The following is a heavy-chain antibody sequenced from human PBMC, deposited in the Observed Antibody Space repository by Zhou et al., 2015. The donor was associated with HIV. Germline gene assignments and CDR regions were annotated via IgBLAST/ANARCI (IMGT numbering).Heavy chain of an antibody. CDR3: ARGPDFRSGFSAHF. J-gene: IGHJ4*01. CDR1: GGSFSTEP. CDR2: IVPXFPRA. Sequence: QVHLVQSGAEVKKPGSSVTVSCKASGGSFSTEPISWVRQAPGQGLEWMGGIVPXFPRANYEQKFQGRVTITADESTTTAYMTLSDLTSDDTAVYYCARGPDFRSGFSAHFWGRGTAVTVSS. V-gene: IGHV1-69*01. D-gene: IGHD2-15*01.